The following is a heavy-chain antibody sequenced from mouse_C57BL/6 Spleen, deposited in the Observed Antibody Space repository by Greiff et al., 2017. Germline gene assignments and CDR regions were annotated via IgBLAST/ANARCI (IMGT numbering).Heavy chain of an antibody. CDR2: INPNNGGT. J-gene: IGHJ2*01. D-gene: IGHD3-2*02. V-gene: IGHV1-22*01. CDR1: GYTFTDYN. Sequence: VQLQQSGPELVKPGASVKMSCEASGYTFTDYNMHWVKQSHGKSLEWIGYINPNNGGTSYNQKFKGKATLTVNKSSSTAYMELRSLTSEDSAVYYCASPTAQATGVYFDYWGQGTTLTVSS. CDR3: ASPTAQATGVYFDY.